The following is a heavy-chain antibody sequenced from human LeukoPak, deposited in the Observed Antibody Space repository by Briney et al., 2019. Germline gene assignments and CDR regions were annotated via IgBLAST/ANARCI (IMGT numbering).Heavy chain of an antibody. Sequence: GESLKISCKGSGYSFTSYWIGWVRQMPGKGLEWMGIIYPGDSDTRYSPSFQGQDTISADKSISTAYLQWSSLKASDTAMYYCARNRYCSSTSCSQGAFDIWGQGTMVTVSS. V-gene: IGHV5-51*01. D-gene: IGHD2-2*01. CDR1: GYSFTSYW. J-gene: IGHJ3*02. CDR3: ARNRYCSSTSCSQGAFDI. CDR2: IYPGDSDT.